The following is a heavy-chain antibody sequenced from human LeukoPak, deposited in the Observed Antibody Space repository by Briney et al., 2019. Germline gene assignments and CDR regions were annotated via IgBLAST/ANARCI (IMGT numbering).Heavy chain of an antibody. D-gene: IGHD3-10*01. CDR3: ARPDLSHYASLRPGY. J-gene: IGHJ4*02. CDR2: ISSSSSYI. CDR1: GFTFSSYS. V-gene: IGHV3-21*01. Sequence: PGGSLRLSCAASGFTFSSYSMNWVRQAPGKGLEWVSSISSSSSYIYYADSVKGRFTISRDNSKNPLYLQMNSLRAEDTAVYYCARPDLSHYASLRPGYWGQGALVT.